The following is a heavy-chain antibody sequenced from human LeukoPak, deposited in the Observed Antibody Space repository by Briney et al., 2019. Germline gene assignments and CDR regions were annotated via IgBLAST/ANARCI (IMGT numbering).Heavy chain of an antibody. Sequence: PGGSLRLSCAASGFSFSSYAMSWVRQAPGKGLEWVSSISCSGDNTYYADSVKGRFTISRDNSKNTLFLQMNSLRAEETAVFYCAKRSGYTTGWFFDFWGQGTLVTVSS. CDR1: GFSFSSYA. D-gene: IGHD6-19*01. CDR2: ISCSGDNT. J-gene: IGHJ4*02. V-gene: IGHV3-23*01. CDR3: AKRSGYTTGWFFDF.